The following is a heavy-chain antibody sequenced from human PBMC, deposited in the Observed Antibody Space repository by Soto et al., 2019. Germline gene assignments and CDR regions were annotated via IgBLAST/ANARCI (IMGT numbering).Heavy chain of an antibody. CDR3: ARPWGIAARPRHHYYYGMDV. D-gene: IGHD6-6*01. CDR1: GYTFTNYG. V-gene: IGHV1-18*01. Sequence: ASVKVSCKASGYTFTNYGITWVRQAPGQGLEWMGWISAYNGNTHYTQRLQGRVTITADESTSTAYMELSSLRSEDTAVYYCARPWGIAARPRHHYYYGMDVWGQGTTVTVSS. CDR2: ISAYNGNT. J-gene: IGHJ6*02.